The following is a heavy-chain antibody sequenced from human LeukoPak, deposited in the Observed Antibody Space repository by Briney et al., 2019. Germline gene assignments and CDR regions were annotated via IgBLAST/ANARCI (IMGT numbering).Heavy chain of an antibody. CDR2: INPNSGGT. CDR3: ARGYCSGGSCWRSAFDI. J-gene: IGHJ3*02. V-gene: IGHV1-2*02. D-gene: IGHD2-15*01. CDR1: GYTFTGYY. Sequence: ASVKVSCKASGYTFTGYYMHWVRQAPGQGLEWMGWINPNSGGTNYAQKFQGRVTMTRDTSISTAYMELSSLRSEDTAVYYCARGYCSGGSCWRSAFDIWGQGTMVTVSS.